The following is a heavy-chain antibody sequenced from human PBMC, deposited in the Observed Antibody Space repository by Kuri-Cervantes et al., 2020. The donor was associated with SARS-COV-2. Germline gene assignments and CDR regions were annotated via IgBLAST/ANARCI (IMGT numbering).Heavy chain of an antibody. D-gene: IGHD1/OR15-1a*01. Sequence: GGSLRLSCAASGFTFSNYAMHWVRQAPGEGLEWVAVISYGGTNKYYTDSVKGRFTVSRDNSKNTLYMQMNSLRPEDTAVYYCAKDFEGNTYSLYYSDYWGQGTPVTVSS. CDR2: ISYGGTNK. J-gene: IGHJ4*02. V-gene: IGHV3-30*18. CDR1: GFTFSNYA. CDR3: AKDFEGNTYSLYYSDY.